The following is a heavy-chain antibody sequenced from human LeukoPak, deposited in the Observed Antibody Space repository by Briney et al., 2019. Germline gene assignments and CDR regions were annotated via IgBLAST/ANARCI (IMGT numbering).Heavy chain of an antibody. CDR3: ASYDSSGYYHYFDY. CDR2: ISGSGGST. Sequence: GGSLRLSCAASGFTFRSYAMSWVRQAPGNGLESFSAISGSGGSTDYADSVKGRFTISRDNSTSTLYMQMNSLRAEDTAVYYCASYDSSGYYHYFDYWGQGTLVTVSS. J-gene: IGHJ4*02. V-gene: IGHV3-23*01. D-gene: IGHD3-22*01. CDR1: GFTFRSYA.